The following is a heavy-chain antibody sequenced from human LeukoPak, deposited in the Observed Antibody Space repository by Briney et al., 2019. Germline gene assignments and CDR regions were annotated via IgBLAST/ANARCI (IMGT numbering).Heavy chain of an antibody. CDR1: GFTVSSDS. Sequence: GGSLRLSCTVSGFTVSSDSMSWVRQAPGKGLEWVADIKADGSEKYYVDSVKGRFTILRDNAKNSLYLQMNSLRAEDTAVYYCARDHLYYDISGPRFDYWGQGTRVTVSS. CDR2: IKADGSEK. D-gene: IGHD3-9*01. V-gene: IGHV3-7*01. J-gene: IGHJ4*02. CDR3: ARDHLYYDISGPRFDY.